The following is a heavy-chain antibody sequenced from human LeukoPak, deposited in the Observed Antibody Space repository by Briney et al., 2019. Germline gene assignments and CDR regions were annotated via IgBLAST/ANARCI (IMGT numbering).Heavy chain of an antibody. J-gene: IGHJ5*02. CDR1: GDSISTYY. V-gene: IGHV4-59*01. CDR2: VSDSGNT. D-gene: IGHD2-21*01. CDR3: AGIVVIRGADFLNWLDP. Sequence: SETLFLTCSDSGDSISTYYWNWIRQSPGKGLEWIGYVSDSGNTNYNPSFKSRLSMSVDTSKRQFSLKLTSVTAADTAVYYCAGIVVIRGADFLNWLDPWGHGTLVTVSS.